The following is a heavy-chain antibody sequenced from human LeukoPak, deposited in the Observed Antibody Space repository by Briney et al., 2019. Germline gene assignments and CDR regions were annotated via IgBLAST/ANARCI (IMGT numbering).Heavy chain of an antibody. Sequence: KASETLSLTCTASGGSISSYYWSWIRQPPGKGLEWIGYIYYSGSTNYNPSLKSRVTISVDTSKNQFSLKLSSVTAADTAVYYCARDIAVGPGSGWYPAFDYWGQGTLVTVSS. D-gene: IGHD6-19*01. CDR1: GGSISSYY. CDR3: ARDIAVGPGSGWYPAFDY. V-gene: IGHV4-59*01. J-gene: IGHJ4*02. CDR2: IYYSGST.